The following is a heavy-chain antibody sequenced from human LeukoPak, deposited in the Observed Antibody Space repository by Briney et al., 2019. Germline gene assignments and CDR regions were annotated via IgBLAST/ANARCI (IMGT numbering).Heavy chain of an antibody. J-gene: IGHJ4*02. CDR1: GFTFTDSS. D-gene: IGHD2-21*01. Sequence: GGSLSLSCAASGFTFTDSSMHWVRQASGKGLGWVVRIRSKSNNYATAYAASVNGRFNISRDDSKNMLYLQMNSLKTEDTAVYYCTRLYCGGGYCYYFDYWGQGTLVTVSS. V-gene: IGHV3-73*01. CDR3: TRLYCGGGYCYYFDY. CDR2: IRSKSNNYAT.